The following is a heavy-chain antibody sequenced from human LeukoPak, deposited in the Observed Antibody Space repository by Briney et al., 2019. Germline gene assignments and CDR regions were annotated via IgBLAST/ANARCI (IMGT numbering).Heavy chain of an antibody. CDR1: GDSISSYY. J-gene: IGHJ3*01. CDR2: IYYSGIT. D-gene: IGHD6-19*01. Sequence: PSETLSLTCTVSGDSISSYYWSWIRQPPGKGLEWIGYIYYSGITNYNPSLKRRVTISVDTSKNKFSLKLSSVTAADTAVYYCARAKQWLVQDVWGQGTMVTVSS. V-gene: IGHV4-59*01. CDR3: ARAKQWLVQDV.